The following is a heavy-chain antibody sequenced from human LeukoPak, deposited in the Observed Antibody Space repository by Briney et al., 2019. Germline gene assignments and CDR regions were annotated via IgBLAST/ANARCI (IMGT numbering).Heavy chain of an antibody. CDR2: ISSSGSTI. CDR3: ARAYSSSTFDY. V-gene: IGHV3-48*03. D-gene: IGHD6-6*01. Sequence: GGSLRLSCAASGFTFSSYEMNWVRQAPGKGLEWVSYISSSGSTINYADSVKGRFTISRDNAKNSPYLQMNSLRAEDTAVYYCARAYSSSTFDYWGQGTLVTVSS. J-gene: IGHJ4*02. CDR1: GFTFSSYE.